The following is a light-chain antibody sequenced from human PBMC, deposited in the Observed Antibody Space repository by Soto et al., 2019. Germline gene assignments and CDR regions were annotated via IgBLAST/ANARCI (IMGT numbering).Light chain of an antibody. CDR3: SSFAGNNNLV. Sequence: QSALTQPPSASGSPGQSVTISCTGTSSDVGGYNDVSWYQQHPGKAPKLMISEVSKRPSGVPDRFSGSQSGNTASLTVSGLQAEDEADYYCSSFAGNNNLVFGGGTKLTVL. J-gene: IGLJ2*01. CDR2: EVS. CDR1: SSDVGGYND. V-gene: IGLV2-8*01.